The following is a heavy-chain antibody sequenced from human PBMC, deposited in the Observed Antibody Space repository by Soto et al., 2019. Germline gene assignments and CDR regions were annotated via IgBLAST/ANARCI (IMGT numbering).Heavy chain of an antibody. V-gene: IGHV1-69*01. Sequence: QVQLVQSGAEVKKPGSSVKVSCKASGGTFSGNAISWVRQAPGQGLEWLGGVIPIFGTVNYAQKFQDRVTLTADESTKTAYMELTNLRSEDTTVYYCARENSIASLSYYYGMDVWGQGTTVTDSS. CDR2: VIPIFGTV. D-gene: IGHD2-21*01. J-gene: IGHJ6*02. CDR3: ARENSIASLSYYYGMDV. CDR1: GGTFSGNA.